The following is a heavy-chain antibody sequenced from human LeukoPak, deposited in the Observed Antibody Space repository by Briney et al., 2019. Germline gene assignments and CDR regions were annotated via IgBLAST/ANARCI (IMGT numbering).Heavy chain of an antibody. J-gene: IGHJ4*02. CDR1: GGTFSSYA. CDR2: IIPIFGTA. CDR3: ARDIDYGDYPTY. Sequence: ASVKVSCKASGGTFSSYAISWVRQAPGQGLEWMGGIIPIFGTANYAQKFQGRVTITADKSTSTAYMELSSLRSEDTAVYYCARDIDYGDYPTYWGQGTLVTVSS. D-gene: IGHD4-17*01. V-gene: IGHV1-69*06.